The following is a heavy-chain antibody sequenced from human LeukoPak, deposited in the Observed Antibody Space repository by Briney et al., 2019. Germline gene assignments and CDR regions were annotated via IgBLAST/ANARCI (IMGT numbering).Heavy chain of an antibody. Sequence: GASVKVSCKASGYTFTSYYMHWVRQAPGQGLEWMGIINPSGGSTSYAQKFQGRVTMTRDTSTSTVYMELSSLRSEDTAVYYCARDGVHCYDSSGYYFDYWGQGTLVTVSS. D-gene: IGHD3-22*01. V-gene: IGHV1-46*01. CDR1: GYTFTSYY. CDR2: INPSGGST. J-gene: IGHJ4*02. CDR3: ARDGVHCYDSSGYYFDY.